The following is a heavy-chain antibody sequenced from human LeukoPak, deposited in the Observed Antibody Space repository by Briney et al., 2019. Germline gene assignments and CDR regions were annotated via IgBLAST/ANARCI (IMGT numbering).Heavy chain of an antibody. CDR1: GFTFSNFW. CDR2: IKQDGSEK. CDR3: ATGTTVAY. V-gene: IGHV3-7*01. D-gene: IGHD4-11*01. J-gene: IGHJ4*02. Sequence: PGGSLRLSCAASGFTFSNFWMSWVRQAPGKGLEWVANIKQDGSEKNYVDSVKGRFTISRDNAKNSLYLQMNSLRAEDTAVFYCATGTTVAYWGQGTLVTVSS.